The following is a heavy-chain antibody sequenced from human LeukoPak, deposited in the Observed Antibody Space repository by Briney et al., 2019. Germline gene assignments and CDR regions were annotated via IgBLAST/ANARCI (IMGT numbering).Heavy chain of an antibody. CDR3: ARGGPYDYGDYGFDY. V-gene: IGHV4-59*01. CDR2: IYYSGST. CDR1: GGSISSYY. D-gene: IGHD4-17*01. J-gene: IGHJ4*02. Sequence: KSSETLSLTCTVSGGSISSYYWSWIRQPPGKGLEWIGYIYYSGSTNYNPSLKSRVTISVDTSKNQFSLKLSSVTAADTAVYYCARGGPYDYGDYGFDYWGQGTLVTVSS.